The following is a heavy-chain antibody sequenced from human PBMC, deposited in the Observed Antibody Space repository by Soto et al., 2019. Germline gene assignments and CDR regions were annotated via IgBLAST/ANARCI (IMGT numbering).Heavy chain of an antibody. Sequence: GASVKVSCKASGCTFSSYAISCVRQAPGQGLEWMGGIIPIFGTANYAQKFQGRVTITADESTSTAYMELSSLRSEDTAVYYCARDRRDGYNLGYWGQGTLVTVSS. J-gene: IGHJ4*02. D-gene: IGHD5-12*01. CDR3: ARDRRDGYNLGY. V-gene: IGHV1-69*13. CDR2: IIPIFGTA. CDR1: GCTFSSYA.